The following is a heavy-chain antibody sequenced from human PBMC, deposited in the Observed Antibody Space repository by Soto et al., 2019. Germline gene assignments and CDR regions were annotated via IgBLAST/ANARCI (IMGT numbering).Heavy chain of an antibody. D-gene: IGHD6-25*01. CDR3: ASGGSIAAQFDP. CDR1: GGSISSSSYY. CDR2: IYYSGST. V-gene: IGHV4-61*05. Sequence: SETLSLTCTVSGGSISSSSYYWGWIRQPPGKGLEWIGYIYYSGSTNYNPSLKSRVTISVDTSKNQFSLKLSSVTAADTAVYYCASGGSIAAQFDPWGQGTLVTVSS. J-gene: IGHJ5*02.